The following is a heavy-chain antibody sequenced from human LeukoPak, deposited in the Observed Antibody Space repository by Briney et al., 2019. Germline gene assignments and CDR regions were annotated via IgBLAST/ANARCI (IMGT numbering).Heavy chain of an antibody. Sequence: SETLSLTCTVSGYSISSGYYWGWIRQPPGKGLEWIGSIYHSGSTYYNPSLKSRVTISVDTSKNQFSLKLNSVTAADTAVYYCARGGVGYDYYYMDVWGKGTTVTISS. CDR3: ARGGVGYDYYYMDV. CDR1: GYSISSGYY. D-gene: IGHD3-16*01. V-gene: IGHV4-38-2*02. J-gene: IGHJ6*03. CDR2: IYHSGST.